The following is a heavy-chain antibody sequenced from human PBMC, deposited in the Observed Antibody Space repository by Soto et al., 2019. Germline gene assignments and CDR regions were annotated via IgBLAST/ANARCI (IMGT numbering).Heavy chain of an antibody. D-gene: IGHD3-3*01. CDR2: INPNSGGT. CDR1: GYTFTCYY. CDR3: ARDLRTLYYDFSRGMDV. Sequence: ASVKVSCKASGYTFTCYYMHWVRQAPGQGLEWMGWINPNSGGTNYAQKFQGWVTMTRDTSISTAYMELSRLRSDDTAVYYCARDLRTLYYDFSRGMDVWGQGTTVTVSS. V-gene: IGHV1-2*04. J-gene: IGHJ6*02.